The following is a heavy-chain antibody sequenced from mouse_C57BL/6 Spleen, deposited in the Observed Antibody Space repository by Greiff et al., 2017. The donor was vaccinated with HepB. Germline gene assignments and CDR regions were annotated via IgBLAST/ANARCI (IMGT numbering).Heavy chain of an antibody. CDR1: GYAFSSSW. D-gene: IGHD3-3*01. V-gene: IGHV1-82*01. CDR2: IYPGDGDT. J-gene: IGHJ3*01. CDR3: ARLGDEAY. Sequence: QVQLQQSGPELVKPGASVKISCKASGYAFSSSWMNWVKQRPGKGLEWIGRIYPGDGDTNYNGKFKGKATLTADKFSSTAYMQLSSLTSEDSAVYFCARLGDEAYWGQGTLVTVSA.